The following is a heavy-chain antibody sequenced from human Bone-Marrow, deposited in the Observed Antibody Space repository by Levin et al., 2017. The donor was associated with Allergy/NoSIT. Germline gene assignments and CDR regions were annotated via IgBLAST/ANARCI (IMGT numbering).Heavy chain of an antibody. J-gene: IGHJ4*02. CDR1: GFTFTNYG. Sequence: GGSLRLSCAASGFTFTNYGMNWVRLTPGKGLEWVAVISYNGTTQDYSDSVKGRFTVSRDDSKNTVYLQMNSLRTEDTAVYYCALPSFDYWGPGTLVTVSS. V-gene: IGHV3-30*03. CDR3: ALPSFDY. CDR2: ISYNGTTQ.